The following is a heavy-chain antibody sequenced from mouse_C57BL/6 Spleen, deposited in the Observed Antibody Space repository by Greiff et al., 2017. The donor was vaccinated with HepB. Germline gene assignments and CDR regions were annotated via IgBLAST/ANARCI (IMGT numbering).Heavy chain of an antibody. CDR1: GFTFSSYT. V-gene: IGHV5-9*01. CDR2: ISGGGGNT. Sequence: DVMLVESGGGLVKPGGSLKLSCAASGFTFSSYTMSWVRQTPEKRLEWVATISGGGGNTYYPDSVKGRFTMSRDNAKNTLYLQMSSLRSEDTALYYCARQRVPTTVAYFDYWGQGTTLTVSS. D-gene: IGHD1-1*01. CDR3: ARQRVPTTVAYFDY. J-gene: IGHJ2*01.